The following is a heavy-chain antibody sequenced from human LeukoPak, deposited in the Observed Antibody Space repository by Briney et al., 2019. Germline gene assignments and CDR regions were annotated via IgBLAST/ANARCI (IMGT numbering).Heavy chain of an antibody. Sequence: ASVKVSCKASGGTFISYAISWVRQAPGQGLEWMGGIIPIFGTANYAQKFQGRVTITADESTSTAYMELSSLRSEDTAVYYCARVSDYYDSSGYSNWFDPWGQGTLVTVSS. CDR2: IIPIFGTA. CDR1: GGTFISYA. D-gene: IGHD3-22*01. J-gene: IGHJ5*02. V-gene: IGHV1-69*01. CDR3: ARVSDYYDSSGYSNWFDP.